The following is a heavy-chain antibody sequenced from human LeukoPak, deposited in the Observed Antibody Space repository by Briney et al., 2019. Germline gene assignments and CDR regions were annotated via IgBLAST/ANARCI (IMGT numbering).Heavy chain of an antibody. Sequence: HPGGSLRLSCAPPGFTFSSYSMNWVRQAPGKGLEWLSFISSTSRTVYYADSVKGRFTISRDNAKNSLYLQMNSLRAEDTAVYYCARDGGFGELSITGTFDYWGQGTLVTVS. V-gene: IGHV3-48*01. D-gene: IGHD3-10*01. CDR1: GFTFSSYS. CDR3: ARDGGFGELSITGTFDY. CDR2: ISSTSRTV. J-gene: IGHJ4*02.